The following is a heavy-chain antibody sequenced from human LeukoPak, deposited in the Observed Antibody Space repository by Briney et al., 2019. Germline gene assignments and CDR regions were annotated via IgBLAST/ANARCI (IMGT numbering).Heavy chain of an antibody. V-gene: IGHV1-18*01. CDR2: ISAYNGNT. J-gene: IGHJ4*02. CDR1: GYTFTSYG. Sequence: ASVKVSCKASGYTFTSYGISWVRQAPGQGLEWMGWISAYNGNTNYAQKLQGRVTMTTDTSTSTAYMELRSLRSDDTAVYYCARDLNPFSSGYYKDYWGQGTLVIVSS. D-gene: IGHD3-22*01. CDR3: ARDLNPFSSGYYKDY.